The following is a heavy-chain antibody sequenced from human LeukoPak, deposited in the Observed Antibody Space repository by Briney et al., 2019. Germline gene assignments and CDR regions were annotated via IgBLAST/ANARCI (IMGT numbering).Heavy chain of an antibody. D-gene: IGHD2-15*01. CDR3: ARTYCSGGSCYSGFWFDP. CDR1: GGSISSYY. CDR2: IYYRGST. Sequence: SETLSLTCTVSGGSISSYYWSWIRQPPGKGLEWIGYIYYRGSTNYNPSLKSRVTISVDTPKNQFSLKLSSVTAADTAVYYCARTYCSGGSCYSGFWFDPWGQGTLVTVSS. J-gene: IGHJ5*02. V-gene: IGHV4-59*01.